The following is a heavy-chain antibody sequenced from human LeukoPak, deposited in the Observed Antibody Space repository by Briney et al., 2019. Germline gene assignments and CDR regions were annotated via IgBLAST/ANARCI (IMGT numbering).Heavy chain of an antibody. Sequence: GASVKVSCKASGGTFSSYAISWVRQAPGQGLEWMGGIIPIFGTANYAQKFQGRVTITTDESTSTAYMELSSLRSEDTAVYYCARIYCSGGSCFNQPMDVWGKGTTVTVSS. D-gene: IGHD2-15*01. CDR2: IIPIFGTA. CDR1: GGTFSSYA. CDR3: ARIYCSGGSCFNQPMDV. V-gene: IGHV1-69*05. J-gene: IGHJ6*03.